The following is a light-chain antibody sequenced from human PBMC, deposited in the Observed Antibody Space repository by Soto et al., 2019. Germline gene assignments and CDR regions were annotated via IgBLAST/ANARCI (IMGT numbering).Light chain of an antibody. Sequence: EILLTQSPATLSLSPGERATLSCKASQSVSSFLAWYQQSPGQAPRLLIYDASNRATVIPARFSGSGSGTDFTLTISSLEPEDFAVYYCQQRSNWPLLTFGGGTKVEIK. CDR2: DAS. CDR3: QQRSNWPLLT. V-gene: IGKV3-11*01. J-gene: IGKJ4*01. CDR1: QSVSSF.